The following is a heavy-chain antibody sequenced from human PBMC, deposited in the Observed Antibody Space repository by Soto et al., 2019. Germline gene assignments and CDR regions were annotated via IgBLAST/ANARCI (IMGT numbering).Heavy chain of an antibody. CDR2: IYYSGST. J-gene: IGHJ5*02. V-gene: IGHV4-31*03. Sequence: QVQLQESGPGLVKPSQTLSLTCTVSGGSISSGGYYWSCIRQHPGKGLEWIGYIYYSGSTYYNPSLKSRVTISVDTSKNQFSLKLSSANAADTAVYYCARGGAGIYNWFDPWGQGTLVTVSS. CDR1: GGSISSGGYY. D-gene: IGHD6-19*01. CDR3: ARGGAGIYNWFDP.